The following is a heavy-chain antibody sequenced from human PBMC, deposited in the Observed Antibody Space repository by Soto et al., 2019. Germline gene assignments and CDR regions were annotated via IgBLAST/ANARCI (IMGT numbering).Heavy chain of an antibody. D-gene: IGHD2-15*01. CDR3: ARDDLRYCSGGSCQTPGDY. V-gene: IGHV3-33*01. J-gene: IGHJ4*02. CDR1: GFTFSSYG. Sequence: PGGSLRLSCAASGFTFSSYGMHWVRQAPGKGLEWVAVIWYDGSNKYYADSVKGRFTISRDNSKNTLYLQMNSLRAEDTAVYYCARDDLRYCSGGSCQTPGDYWGQGTLVTVSS. CDR2: IWYDGSNK.